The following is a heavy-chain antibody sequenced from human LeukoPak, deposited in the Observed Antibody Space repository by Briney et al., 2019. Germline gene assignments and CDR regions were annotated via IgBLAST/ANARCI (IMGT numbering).Heavy chain of an antibody. CDR1: GFTFSSYV. CDR2: IGGSGGGT. Sequence: GGSLRLSCAASGFTFSSYVMSWVRQAPGKGLEWVSAIGGSGGGTYYADSVKGRFTISRDNSKNTLYLQMNSLRAEDTAVYYCARGGKWKAARPDYFDYWGQGTLVTVSS. CDR3: ARGGKWKAARPDYFDY. V-gene: IGHV3-23*01. J-gene: IGHJ4*02. D-gene: IGHD6-6*01.